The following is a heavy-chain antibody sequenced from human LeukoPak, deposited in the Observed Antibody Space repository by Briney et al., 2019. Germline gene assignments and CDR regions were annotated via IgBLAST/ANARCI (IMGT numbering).Heavy chain of an antibody. V-gene: IGHV1-46*01. J-gene: IGHJ4*02. D-gene: IGHD5-24*01. Sequence: ASVKVSCKASGYSLTTYYMHWVRQAPGQGLEWMAIINPSGGSTKYAQKFQGRVTMTRDTSTSTVYMELSSLRSEDTAVYYCARSEMATIDFDYWGQGTLVTVSS. CDR2: INPSGGST. CDR1: GYSLTTYY. CDR3: ARSEMATIDFDY.